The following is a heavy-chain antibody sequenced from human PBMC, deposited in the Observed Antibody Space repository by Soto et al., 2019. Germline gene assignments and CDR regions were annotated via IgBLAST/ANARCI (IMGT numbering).Heavy chain of an antibody. D-gene: IGHD2-2*01. CDR2: ISAYNGNT. V-gene: IGHV1-18*01. Sequence: ASVKVSCKASGGTFSSYGISWRRKAPGQGLEWMGWISAYNGNTNYAQKLQGRVTMTTDTSTSTAYMELRSLRSDDTAVYYCAREGRSSYYYYYGMDVWGQGTTVTVSS. J-gene: IGHJ6*02. CDR1: GGTFSSYG. CDR3: AREGRSSYYYYYGMDV.